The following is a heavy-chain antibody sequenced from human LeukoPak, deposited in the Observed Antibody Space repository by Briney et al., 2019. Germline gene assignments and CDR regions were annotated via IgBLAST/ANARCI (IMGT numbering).Heavy chain of an antibody. D-gene: IGHD4-17*01. J-gene: IGHJ4*02. CDR1: GFIFRNYW. CDR2: INPNGVTT. Sequence: GGSLRLSCAASGFIFRNYWMHWVRQAPGKGLVWVARINPNGVTTTYTDSVKGRFTISRDNAKNTLYLQMNSLRAEDTAVYYCAKDFAGDRDYWGQGTLVTVSS. CDR3: AKDFAGDRDY. V-gene: IGHV3-74*01.